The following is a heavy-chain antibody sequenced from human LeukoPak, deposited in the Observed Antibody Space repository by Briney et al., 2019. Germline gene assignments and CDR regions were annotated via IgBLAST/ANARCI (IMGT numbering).Heavy chain of an antibody. CDR2: INHSGST. J-gene: IGHJ5*02. V-gene: IGHV4-34*01. Sequence: SETLSLTCAVYGGSFSGYYWSWIRQPPGKGLEWIGEINHSGSTNYNPSLKSRVTISVDTSKNQFSLKLSSATAADTAVYYCASMLTTMHTPDWFDPWGQGTLVTVSS. D-gene: IGHD4/OR15-4a*01. CDR1: GGSFSGYY. CDR3: ASMLTTMHTPDWFDP.